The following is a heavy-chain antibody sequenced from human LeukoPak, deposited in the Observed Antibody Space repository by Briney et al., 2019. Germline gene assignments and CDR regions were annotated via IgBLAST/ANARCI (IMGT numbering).Heavy chain of an antibody. V-gene: IGHV1-46*01. D-gene: IGHD2-2*01. CDR1: GYTFTSYY. J-gene: IGHJ4*02. Sequence: APVKVSCKASGYTFTSYYMHWVRQAPGQGLEWMGIINPSGGSTSYAQKFQGRVTMTRDTSTSTVYMELSSLRSEDTAVYYCARAAGVPAAMYYFDYWGQGTLVTVSS. CDR2: INPSGGST. CDR3: ARAAGVPAAMYYFDY.